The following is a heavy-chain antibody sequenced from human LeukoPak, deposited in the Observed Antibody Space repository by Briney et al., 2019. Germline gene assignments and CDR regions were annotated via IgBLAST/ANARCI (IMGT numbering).Heavy chain of an antibody. D-gene: IGHD6-13*01. J-gene: IGHJ6*03. Sequence: GESLKISCKGSGYSFTSYWIGWVRQMPGKGLEWMGIIYPGDSDTRYSPSFQGQGTISADKSISTAYLQWSSLKASDTAMYYCARLRYSSSWFYYYYMDVWGKGTTVTVSS. CDR1: GYSFTSYW. CDR3: ARLRYSSSWFYYYYMDV. V-gene: IGHV5-51*01. CDR2: IYPGDSDT.